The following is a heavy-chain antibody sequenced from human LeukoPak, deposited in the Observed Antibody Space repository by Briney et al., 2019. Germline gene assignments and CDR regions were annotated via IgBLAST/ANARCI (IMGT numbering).Heavy chain of an antibody. V-gene: IGHV4-39*01. J-gene: IGHJ4*02. Sequence: SETLSLTCTVSGGSISSSSYYWGCIRQPPGKGLEWIGSIYYSGSTYYNPSLKSRVTISVDTSKNQFSLKLSSVTAADTAVYYCATHDYDFWRGYWYYFDYWGQGTLVTVSS. CDR2: IYYSGST. D-gene: IGHD3-3*01. CDR1: GGSISSSSYY. CDR3: ATHDYDFWRGYWYYFDY.